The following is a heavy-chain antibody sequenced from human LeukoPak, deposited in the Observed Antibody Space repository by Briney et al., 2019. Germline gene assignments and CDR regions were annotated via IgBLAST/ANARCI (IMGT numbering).Heavy chain of an antibody. Sequence: GGSLRLSCVASGFTFYSYAMGWVRQSPGRGLDCVSAISNYGHKTFYTDSVRGRFTISRDNSKNTVYLQMSSLRAEDTGIYYCVRNAASDFYYYMGVWGRGTTLIVS. CDR2: ISNYGHKT. D-gene: IGHD6-25*01. J-gene: IGHJ6*03. CDR3: VRNAASDFYYYMGV. V-gene: IGHV3-23*01. CDR1: GFTFYSYA.